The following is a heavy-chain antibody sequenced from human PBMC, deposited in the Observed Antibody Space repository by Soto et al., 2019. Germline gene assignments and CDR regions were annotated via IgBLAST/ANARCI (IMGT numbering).Heavy chain of an antibody. J-gene: IGHJ5*02. CDR2: ISAYNGNT. CDR3: ARDEMATIGDWFDP. V-gene: IGHV1-18*01. D-gene: IGHD5-12*01. CDR1: GYTFTSYG. Sequence: ASVKVSCKASGYTFTSYGISWARQAPGQGLEWMGWISAYNGNTNYAQKLQGRVTMTTDTSTSTAYMELRSLRSDDTAVYYCARDEMATIGDWFDPWGQGTLVAVSS.